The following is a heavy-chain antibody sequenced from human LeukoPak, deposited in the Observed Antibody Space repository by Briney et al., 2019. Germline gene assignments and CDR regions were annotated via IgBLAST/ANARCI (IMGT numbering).Heavy chain of an antibody. Sequence: GESLKISCKGSGYSFTSYWIGWVRQMPGKGLEWMGIIYPGDSDTRYSPSFQGQVTISADKSISTAYLQWSSLKASDTAMYYCARQGDPHSGSYYGNWFDPWGRGTLVTVSS. V-gene: IGHV5-51*01. CDR3: ARQGDPHSGSYYGNWFDP. J-gene: IGHJ5*02. D-gene: IGHD1-26*01. CDR1: GYSFTSYW. CDR2: IYPGDSDT.